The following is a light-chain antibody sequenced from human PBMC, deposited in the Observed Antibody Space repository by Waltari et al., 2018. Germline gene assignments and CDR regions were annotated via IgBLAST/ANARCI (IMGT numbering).Light chain of an antibody. CDR1: KLGNKN. J-gene: IGLJ2*01. CDR3: QVWDSNTGI. CDR2: QNS. Sequence: SYELTQPPSVSVSPGQTASITCSGDKLGNKNACWYQQKPGQSPVVVIYQNSKRPSGIRERFSGSNSGNTATLTISGTQATDEADYYCQVWDSNTGIFGGGTKLTVL. V-gene: IGLV3-1*01.